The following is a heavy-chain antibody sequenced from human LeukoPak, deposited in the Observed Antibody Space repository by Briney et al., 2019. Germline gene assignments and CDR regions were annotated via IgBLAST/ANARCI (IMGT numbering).Heavy chain of an antibody. CDR3: AKDPSSYDSSGYYPTFDY. Sequence: GGSLRLSCAASGFTFSSYGMHWVRQAPGKGLEWVAFIRYDGSNKYYADSVKGRFTISRDNSKNTLYLQMNSLRAEDTAVYYCAKDPSSYDSSGYYPTFDYWGQGTLVTVSS. D-gene: IGHD3-22*01. V-gene: IGHV3-30*02. J-gene: IGHJ4*02. CDR1: GFTFSSYG. CDR2: IRYDGSNK.